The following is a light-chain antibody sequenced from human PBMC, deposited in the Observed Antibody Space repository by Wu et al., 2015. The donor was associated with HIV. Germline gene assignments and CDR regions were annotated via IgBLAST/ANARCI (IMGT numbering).Light chain of an antibody. J-gene: IGKJ2*03. V-gene: IGKV1-5*03. CDR3: QQYYSYSYS. Sequence: DIQMTQSPSSVSASVGDRVTITCRASQSISSWLAWYQQKPGKAPKLLIYRASSLESGVPSRFSGSGSGTEFTLTISSLQPADFATYYCQQYYSYSYSFGQGTKLEIK. CDR2: RAS. CDR1: QSISSW.